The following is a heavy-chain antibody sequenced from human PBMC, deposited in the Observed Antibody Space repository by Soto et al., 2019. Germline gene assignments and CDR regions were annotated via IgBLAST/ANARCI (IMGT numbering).Heavy chain of an antibody. V-gene: IGHV3-7*04. CDR2: IKQDGSEK. J-gene: IGHJ4*02. CDR3: ARENYFDY. Sequence: EVQLVESGGGLVQPGGSLRLSCAASGFTFRSYWMGWVRQVPGKGLEWVANIKQDGSEKNYVDSVKGRFTISRDNAKNALYLQMNSLRGEDTALYYCARENYFDYWGQGTLVTVSP. CDR1: GFTFRSYW.